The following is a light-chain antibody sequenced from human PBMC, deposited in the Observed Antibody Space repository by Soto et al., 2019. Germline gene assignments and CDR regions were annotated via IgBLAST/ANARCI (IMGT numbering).Light chain of an antibody. Sequence: IVLTQSPGILSLSPGERATLSCRASQSVSSSYLAWYQQKPGQAPRLLIYGASSRATGIPDRFSGSGSGTDFTLTISRLEPEDFAVYYCQQYGSSPLTFGGGPKVDIK. CDR3: QQYGSSPLT. CDR2: GAS. J-gene: IGKJ4*01. V-gene: IGKV3-20*01. CDR1: QSVSSSY.